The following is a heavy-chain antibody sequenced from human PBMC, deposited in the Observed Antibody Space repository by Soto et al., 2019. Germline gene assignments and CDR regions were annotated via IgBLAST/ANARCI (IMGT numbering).Heavy chain of an antibody. CDR3: AKDLGYDFWSGYHRGMDV. Sequence: GGSLRLSCAASGFTFSSYGMHWVRQAPGKGLEWVAVISYDGSNKYYADSVKGRFTISRDNSKNTLYLQMNSLRAEDTAVYYCAKDLGYDFWSGYHRGMDVCGQGTTVIVSS. V-gene: IGHV3-30*18. J-gene: IGHJ6*01. CDR1: GFTFSSYG. D-gene: IGHD3-3*01. CDR2: ISYDGSNK.